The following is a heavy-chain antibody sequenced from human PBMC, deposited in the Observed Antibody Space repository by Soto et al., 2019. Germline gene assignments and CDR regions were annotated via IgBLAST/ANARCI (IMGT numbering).Heavy chain of an antibody. CDR1: GGSFSGYY. D-gene: IGHD2-2*01. CDR3: ARNSDIVVVPAAPGSFHAFDI. V-gene: IGHV4-34*01. CDR2: INHSGST. Sequence: SETLSLTCAVYGGSFSGYYWSWIRQPPGKGLEWIGEINHSGSTKYNPSLKSRVTISVDTSKNQFSLKLSPVTAADTAVYYCARNSDIVVVPAAPGSFHAFDIWGQGTMVTVSS. J-gene: IGHJ3*02.